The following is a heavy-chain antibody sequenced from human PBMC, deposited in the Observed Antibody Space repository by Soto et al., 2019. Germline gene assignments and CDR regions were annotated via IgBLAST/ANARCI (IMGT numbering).Heavy chain of an antibody. J-gene: IGHJ5*02. CDR3: ARAMVRGLPPFDP. V-gene: IGHV1-18*01. CDR1: GYTFTSYG. CDR2: ISAYNGNT. Sequence: QVQLVQSGAEVKKPGASVKVSCKASGYTFTSYGISWVRQAPGQGLEWMGWISAYNGNTNYAQKLQGRATMTTETDKSTDDMELRSLSSDDTAVYYCARAMVRGLPPFDPWGQGTLVTVSS. D-gene: IGHD3-10*01.